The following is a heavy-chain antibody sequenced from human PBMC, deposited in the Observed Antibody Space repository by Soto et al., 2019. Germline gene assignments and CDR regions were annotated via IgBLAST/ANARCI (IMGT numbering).Heavy chain of an antibody. CDR3: ARQSGSGSYELNLNWFDP. V-gene: IGHV4-39*01. Sequence: ASETLSLTCTVSGGSISSSSYYWGWIRQPPGKGLEWIGSIYYSGSTYYNPSLKSRVTISVDTSKNQFSLKLSSVTAADTAVYYCARQSGSGSYELNLNWFDPWGQGTLVTVSS. CDR2: IYYSGST. D-gene: IGHD3-10*01. J-gene: IGHJ5*02. CDR1: GGSISSSSYY.